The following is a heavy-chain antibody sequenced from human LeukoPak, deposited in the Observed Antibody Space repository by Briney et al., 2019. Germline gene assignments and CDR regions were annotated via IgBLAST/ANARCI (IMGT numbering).Heavy chain of an antibody. CDR3: AKDHDYSSRPYYFDY. D-gene: IGHD6-19*01. V-gene: IGHV3-53*01. Sequence: GGSLRLSCAASGFTVSSNYMSWVRQAPGKGLEWVSVIYSGGSTYYADSVKGRSTISRHNSKNTLYLQVNSLRAEDTALYYCAKDHDYSSRPYYFDYWGQGTLVTVSS. J-gene: IGHJ4*02. CDR1: GFTVSSNY. CDR2: IYSGGST.